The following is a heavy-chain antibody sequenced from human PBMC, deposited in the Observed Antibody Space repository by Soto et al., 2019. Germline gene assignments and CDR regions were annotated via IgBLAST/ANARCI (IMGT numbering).Heavy chain of an antibody. CDR2: ISYDGSNN. CDR3: AIYQPLLYYYYMDV. V-gene: IGHV3-30*03. D-gene: IGHD2-2*01. Sequence: QVQLVESGGGVVQPGRSLSLSCAASGFTFSSYGMHWVRQAPGKGLAWVAVISYDGSNNYYADSGKGRFTISRDNSKNTLYLQMNSLRTEDTAVYYCAIYQPLLYYYYMDVWCKGTTVTVYS. CDR1: GFTFSSYG. J-gene: IGHJ6*03.